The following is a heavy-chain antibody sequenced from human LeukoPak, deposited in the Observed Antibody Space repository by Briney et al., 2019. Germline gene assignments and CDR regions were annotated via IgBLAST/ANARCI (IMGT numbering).Heavy chain of an antibody. CDR2: ISSSSSTI. CDR1: GFTFSSYS. J-gene: IGHJ4*02. D-gene: IGHD3-10*01. CDR3: ARDFVWFGEKEGFDY. V-gene: IGHV3-48*04. Sequence: GGSLRLSCAASGFTFSSYSMNWVRQAPGKGLEWVSYISSSSSTIQYADSVKGRFTISRDNAKNTLYLQMNSLRAEDTAVYYCARDFVWFGEKEGFDYWGQGTLVTVSS.